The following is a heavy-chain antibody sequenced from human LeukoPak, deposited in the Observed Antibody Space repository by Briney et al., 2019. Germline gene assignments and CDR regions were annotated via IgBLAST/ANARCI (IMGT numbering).Heavy chain of an antibody. Sequence: PGGSLRLSCAASGFTFSNYWMSWVRQAPGKGLEWVANIKHDGSEIYYVDSVKGRFTISRDNAKNSLYLQMNSLRAEDTAVYYCAGVLSWGQGTLVTVSS. CDR3: AGVLS. CDR1: GFTFSNYW. CDR2: IKHDGSEI. J-gene: IGHJ5*02. V-gene: IGHV3-7*01.